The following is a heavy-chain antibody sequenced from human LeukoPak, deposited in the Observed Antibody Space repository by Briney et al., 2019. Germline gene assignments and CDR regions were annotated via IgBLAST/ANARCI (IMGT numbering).Heavy chain of an antibody. CDR1: GFTFSSYA. J-gene: IGHJ4*02. CDR2: ISSNGGST. V-gene: IGHV3-64*01. D-gene: IGHD1-20*01. Sequence: GGSLRLSCAASGFTFSSYAMHWVRQAPGKGLEYVSAISSNGGSTYYANSVKGRFTISRDNSKNTLYLQMGSLRAEDMAVYYCARGPNWNVGSGFDYWGQGTLVTVSS. CDR3: ARGPNWNVGSGFDY.